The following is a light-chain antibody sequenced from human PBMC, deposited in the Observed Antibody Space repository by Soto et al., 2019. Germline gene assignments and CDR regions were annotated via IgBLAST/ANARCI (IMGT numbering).Light chain of an antibody. Sequence: EIVMTQSPATLSVSPGERATLSCRASQSVSSNLAWYQQKPGQAPRLLIYGASTRATGIPARFSGSGSGTEFTLTISSLQSEDVAGYDYQQYNNWPPWTFGQGTKVDSK. CDR2: GAS. CDR1: QSVSSN. CDR3: QQYNNWPPWT. J-gene: IGKJ1*01. V-gene: IGKV3-15*01.